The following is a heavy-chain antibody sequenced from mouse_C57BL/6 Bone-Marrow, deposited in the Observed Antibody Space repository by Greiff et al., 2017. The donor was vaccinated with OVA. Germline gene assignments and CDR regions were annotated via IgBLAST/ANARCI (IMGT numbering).Heavy chain of an antibody. CDR2: IHPNSGRT. J-gene: IGHJ1*03. CDR3: GGYYWYFDV. CDR1: GYTFTSYW. Sequence: QVQLQQPGAELVKPGASVKLSCKASGYTFTSYWMHWVTQRPGQGLEWIGMIHPNSGRTNYNEQFKSKATLTVDKSSRTAYRQLSSMTSEDSAVDYCGGYYWYFDVWGTGTTVTVSS. D-gene: IGHD2-2*01. V-gene: IGHV1-64*01.